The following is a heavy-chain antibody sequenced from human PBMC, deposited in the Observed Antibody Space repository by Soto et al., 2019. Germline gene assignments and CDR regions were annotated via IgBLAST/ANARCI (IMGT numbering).Heavy chain of an antibody. CDR1: GFTFDDYT. CDR3: ARNRDYAFDY. V-gene: IGHV3-43*01. D-gene: IGHD4-17*01. Sequence: PGGSLRLSCAASGFTFDDYTMHWVRQAPGKGLEWVSLISWDGGSTYYADSVKGRFTISRDNSKNSLYLQMNSLRAEDTAVYYFARNRDYAFDYWGQGTPVTGS. CDR2: ISWDGGST. J-gene: IGHJ4*02.